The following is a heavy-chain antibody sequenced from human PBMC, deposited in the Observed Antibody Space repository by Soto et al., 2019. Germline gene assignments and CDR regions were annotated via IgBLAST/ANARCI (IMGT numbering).Heavy chain of an antibody. CDR1: GFTFSSYD. V-gene: IGHV3-64*01. D-gene: IGHD1-7*01. J-gene: IGHJ4*02. CDR3: VRRVSGNYNY. Sequence: EVQLAESGGGMVQPGGSLRLSCVASGFTFSSYDMHWVRQAPGKGLEYVSSISSNGGTTYYGNSVKGRFTISRDNSKNTLYIQMGNLSAEDMAVYYCVRRVSGNYNYRGQGTLVTVS. CDR2: ISSNGGTT.